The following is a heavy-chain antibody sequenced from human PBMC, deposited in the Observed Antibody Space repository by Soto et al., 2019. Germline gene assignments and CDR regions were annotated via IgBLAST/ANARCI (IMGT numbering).Heavy chain of an antibody. J-gene: IGHJ4*02. V-gene: IGHV1-69*06. Sequence: QVQMVKSGAEVKKPGSSEKVSCKGSGDTFHRHALSWVRQAPGQGLEWMGGIIPMFGTANYAQKFQGRVTITADTSTSTAYMELSSLRFEDTAFYYCAVIGYDLDYWGQGTLGAVSS. CDR3: AVIGYDLDY. CDR1: GDTFHRHA. D-gene: IGHD5-12*01. CDR2: IIPMFGTA.